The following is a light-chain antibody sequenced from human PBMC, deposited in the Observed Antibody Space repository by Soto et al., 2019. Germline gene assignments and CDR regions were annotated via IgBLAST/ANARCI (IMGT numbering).Light chain of an antibody. CDR1: HDLDNA. CDR3: QQYESYPIT. Sequence: DIQMPQSPSSLSASIGDRVTITCRASHDLDNALAWFQQKPGEAPKSLIYAASSLQSGVPSRFSGSGSATYFTLPISSLQPEDFATYFCQQYESYPITFGQGTRLEV. J-gene: IGKJ5*01. V-gene: IGKV1-16*01. CDR2: AAS.